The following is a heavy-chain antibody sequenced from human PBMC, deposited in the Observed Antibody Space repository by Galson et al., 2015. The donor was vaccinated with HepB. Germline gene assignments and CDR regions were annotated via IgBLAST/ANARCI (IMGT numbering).Heavy chain of an antibody. V-gene: IGHV4-39*01. CDR2: IYYTGST. D-gene: IGHD4-23*01. J-gene: IGHJ4*02. Sequence: QVQLQESGPGLVKPSETLSLTCTVSGGSISSSSYYWGWIRQPPGKGLEWIGTIYYTGSTYYNPSLQSRVTLSVDTSKKQFSLKLNSVTAADTAVYYCARLSRWVAGFDYWGQGTLVTVSS. CDR1: GGSISSSSYY. CDR3: ARLSRWVAGFDY.